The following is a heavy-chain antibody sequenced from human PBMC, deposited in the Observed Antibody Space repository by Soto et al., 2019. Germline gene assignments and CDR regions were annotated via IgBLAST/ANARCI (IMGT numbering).Heavy chain of an antibody. Sequence: SETLSLTCAVYGGSFSGYYWSWIRQPPGKGLEWIGEINHSGSTNYNPSLKSRVTISVDTSKNQFSLKLSSVTAADTAVYYCARGRGYCSGGSCYTHFDYWGQGTLVTVSS. CDR1: GGSFSGYY. D-gene: IGHD2-15*01. CDR3: ARGRGYCSGGSCYTHFDY. CDR2: INHSGST. J-gene: IGHJ4*02. V-gene: IGHV4-34*01.